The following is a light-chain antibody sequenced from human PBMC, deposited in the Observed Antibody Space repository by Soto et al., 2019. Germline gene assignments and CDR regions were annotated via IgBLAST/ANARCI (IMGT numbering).Light chain of an antibody. CDR2: GAS. CDR1: QSISRN. CDR3: QQYDNWRT. Sequence: EIVLTQSPSTLSVSPGQRATLSCRASQSISRNLAWYQQKPGQAPRLLIYGASTRATGIPARFSGSGSGTEFTLTISSLQSEDFALYYCQQYDNWRTFGQGTKVDIK. V-gene: IGKV3-15*01. J-gene: IGKJ1*01.